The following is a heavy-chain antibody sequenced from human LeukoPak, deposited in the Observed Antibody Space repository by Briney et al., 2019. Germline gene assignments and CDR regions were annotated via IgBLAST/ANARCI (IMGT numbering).Heavy chain of an antibody. CDR2: ISPNSGGT. CDR3: ARDRERGYSYGYEPNRFDP. Sequence: GASVKVSCKASGYTFTGYYMHWVRQAPGQGLEWMGWISPNSGGTNYAQKFQGRVTMTRDTSISTAYMELSRLRSDDTAVYYCARDRERGYSYGYEPNRFDPWGQGTLVTVSS. V-gene: IGHV1-2*02. D-gene: IGHD5-18*01. CDR1: GYTFTGYY. J-gene: IGHJ5*02.